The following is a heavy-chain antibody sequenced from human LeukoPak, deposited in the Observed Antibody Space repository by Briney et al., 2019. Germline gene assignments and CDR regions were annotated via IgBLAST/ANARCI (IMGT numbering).Heavy chain of an antibody. D-gene: IGHD3-22*01. CDR1: GFTFSSYN. Sequence: GGSLRLSCVVSGFTFSSYNMNRVRQAPGKGLEWVANIKQDGSEKYYVDSVKGRFTISRDNAKNSLYLQMNSLRAEDTAVYYCARTRYYYDSSGYYYYYYYMDVWGKGTTVTISS. J-gene: IGHJ6*03. V-gene: IGHV3-7*01. CDR3: ARTRYYYDSSGYYYYYYYMDV. CDR2: IKQDGSEK.